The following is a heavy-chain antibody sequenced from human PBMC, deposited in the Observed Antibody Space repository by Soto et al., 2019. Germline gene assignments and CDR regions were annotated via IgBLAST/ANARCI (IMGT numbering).Heavy chain of an antibody. CDR3: AREYDSSGSPNFDY. Sequence: QVQLVQSGAEVKKPGSSVKVSCKASGGTFSSYTISWVRQAPGQGLEWMGRIIPILGIANYAQKFQGRVTITADKSTSTADMELSSLRSEDTAVYYCAREYDSSGSPNFDYWGQGTLVTVSS. D-gene: IGHD3-22*01. V-gene: IGHV1-69*08. CDR1: GGTFSSYT. CDR2: IIPILGIA. J-gene: IGHJ4*02.